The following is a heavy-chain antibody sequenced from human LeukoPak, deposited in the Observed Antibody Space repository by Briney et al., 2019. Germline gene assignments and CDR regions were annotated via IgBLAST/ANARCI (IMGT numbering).Heavy chain of an antibody. J-gene: IGHJ3*02. CDR1: GGSISGDH. V-gene: IGHV4-59*08. Sequence: KPSETLSLTCTVSGGSISGDHWNWIRQPPGKGLEWIGNIYYSGNTNYNPSLKSRVTISVDTSKNQSSLKLSSVTAADTAVYYCARRNDFDIWGQGTMVTVSS. CDR2: IYYSGNT. CDR3: ARRNDFDI.